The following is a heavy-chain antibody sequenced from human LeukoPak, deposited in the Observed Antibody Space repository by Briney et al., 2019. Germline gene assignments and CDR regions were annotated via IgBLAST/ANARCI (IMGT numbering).Heavy chain of an antibody. CDR2: ISGSGGST. CDR3: AKTKYYYDSSGYYYDY. J-gene: IGHJ4*02. D-gene: IGHD3-22*01. Sequence: GGSLRLSCAASGFTFSSYAMSWVRQAPGKGLEWVSAISGSGGSTYYADSVKGRFTISRDNSKNTLYLKMNSLRAEDTAVYYCAKTKYYYDSSGYYYDYWGQGTLVTVSS. CDR1: GFTFSSYA. V-gene: IGHV3-23*01.